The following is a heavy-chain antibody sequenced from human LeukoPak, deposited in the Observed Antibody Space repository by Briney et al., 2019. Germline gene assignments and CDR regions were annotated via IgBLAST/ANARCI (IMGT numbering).Heavy chain of an antibody. CDR2: ISSSSYI. CDR3: ARERSPDTAMVFDY. J-gene: IGHJ4*02. Sequence: GGSLRLSCAASGFIFSSFSMNWVRQAPGKGLEWVSSISSSSYIYYADSVKGRFTISRDNAKNSLYLQMNSLRAEDTAVYYCARERSPDTAMVFDYWGQGTLVTVSS. V-gene: IGHV3-21*01. CDR1: GFIFSSFS. D-gene: IGHD5-18*01.